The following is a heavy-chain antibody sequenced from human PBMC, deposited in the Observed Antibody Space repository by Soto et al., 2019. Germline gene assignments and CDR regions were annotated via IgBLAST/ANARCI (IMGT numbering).Heavy chain of an antibody. Sequence: EVQLVESGGGLVQPGGSLRLSCAASGFTFSSYEMNWVRQAPGKGLEWVSYISSSGSTIYYADSVKGRFTISRDNAKNSLYMQMNSLRAEDTDVYYWSRDKAVAGNAFDIWGQGTMVTVSS. D-gene: IGHD6-19*01. CDR2: ISSSGSTI. V-gene: IGHV3-48*03. CDR1: GFTFSSYE. CDR3: SRDKAVAGNAFDI. J-gene: IGHJ3*02.